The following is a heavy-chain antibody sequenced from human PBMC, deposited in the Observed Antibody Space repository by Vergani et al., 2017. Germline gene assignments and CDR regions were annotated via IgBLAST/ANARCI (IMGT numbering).Heavy chain of an antibody. J-gene: IGHJ5*02. CDR1: GGTFSSYA. V-gene: IGHV1-69*06. CDR2: IIPIFGTA. Sequence: QVQLVQSGAEVKKPGSSVKVSCKASGGTFSSYAISWVRQAPGQGLEWMGGIIPIFGTANYAQKFQGRVTITRNTSISTAYMELSSLRSEDTAVYYCARMYCSGRSCYSGNWFDPWGQGTLVTVSS. CDR3: ARMYCSGRSCYSGNWFDP. D-gene: IGHD2-15*01.